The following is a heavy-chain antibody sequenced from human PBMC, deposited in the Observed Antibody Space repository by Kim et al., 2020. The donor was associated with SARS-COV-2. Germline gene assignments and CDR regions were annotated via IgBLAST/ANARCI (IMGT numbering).Heavy chain of an antibody. Sequence: ASGKGRFTISRDNSKNTLYLQRNSRSAEDTAVYYCAKETGIAVAGSHDYWGQGTLVTVSS. J-gene: IGHJ4*02. V-gene: IGHV3-30*02. CDR3: AKETGIAVAGSHDY. D-gene: IGHD6-19*01.